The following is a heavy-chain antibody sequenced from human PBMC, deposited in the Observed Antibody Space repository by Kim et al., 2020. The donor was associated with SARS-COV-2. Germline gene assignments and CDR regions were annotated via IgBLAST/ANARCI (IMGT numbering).Heavy chain of an antibody. V-gene: IGHV3-15*01. CDR1: GFTFSNAW. CDR3: TQEYSSSPEYFQH. D-gene: IGHD6-6*01. CDR2: IKSKTNGGKT. J-gene: IGHJ1*01. Sequence: GGSLRLSCAASGFTFSNAWMSWVRQAPGKGLEWVGRIKSKTNGGKTDYAAPVKGRFTISRDDSKNTLYLQMNSLKTEDTAVYYWTQEYSSSPEYFQHWGQGTLVSVSS.